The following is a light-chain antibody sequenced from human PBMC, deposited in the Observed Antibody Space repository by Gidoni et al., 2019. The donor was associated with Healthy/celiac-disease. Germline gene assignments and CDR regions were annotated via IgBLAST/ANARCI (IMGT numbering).Light chain of an antibody. V-gene: IGKV2D-30*01. CDR3: MQGTHWPLT. CDR1: QSLVYSDGNTY. Sequence: VVMPQSPLSLPVTLGQPASISCRSSQSLVYSDGNTYLNWFQQRPGQSPRRLIYKVSNWDSGVPDLFSGSVSGTDFTLKISRVEAEDVGVYYCMQGTHWPLTFGGGTKVEIK. CDR2: KVS. J-gene: IGKJ4*01.